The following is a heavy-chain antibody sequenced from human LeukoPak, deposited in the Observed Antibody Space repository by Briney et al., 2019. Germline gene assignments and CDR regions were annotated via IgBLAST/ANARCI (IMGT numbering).Heavy chain of an antibody. D-gene: IGHD1-1*01. CDR1: GYTFTSYD. CDR2: MNPNSGNT. Sequence: VASVKVSCKASGYTFTSYDINWVRQATGQGLEWMGWMNPNSGNTGYAQKFQGRVTITRNTSISTAYMELSSLRSEDTAVYYCARAFKTGTPFDYWGQGTLVTVSS. J-gene: IGHJ4*02. CDR3: ARAFKTGTPFDY. V-gene: IGHV1-8*03.